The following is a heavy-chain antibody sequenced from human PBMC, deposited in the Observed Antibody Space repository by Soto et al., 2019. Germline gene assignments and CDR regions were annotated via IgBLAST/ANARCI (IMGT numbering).Heavy chain of an antibody. D-gene: IGHD3-10*01. Sequence: SGPTLVNPTQTLTLTCSFSGFSLTTRGMAVGWIRQPPGKALEWLALIAADDHKRYMTCMKSRPTINKDASKNQVVLTLTNVDPVDTDRYYCAHGDGSLGRDWFDSWGQGTLVTVSS. CDR1: GFSLTTRGMA. CDR3: AHGDGSLGRDWFDS. CDR2: IAADDHK. J-gene: IGHJ5*01. V-gene: IGHV2-5*02.